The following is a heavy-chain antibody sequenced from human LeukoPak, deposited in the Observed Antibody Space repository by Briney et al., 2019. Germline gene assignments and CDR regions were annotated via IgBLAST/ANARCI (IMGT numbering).Heavy chain of an antibody. J-gene: IGHJ4*02. Sequence: GGSLRLPCAASGFPFDDYGMLWVRQAPGKGLEWVSLITWDGGSTYYADSVKGRFTISRDNSKNSLYLQMNSLRTEDTALYYCAKGKNTGSYLSHVDYWGQGTLVTVSS. D-gene: IGHD3-10*01. CDR3: AKGKNTGSYLSHVDY. CDR2: ITWDGGST. CDR1: GFPFDDYG. V-gene: IGHV3-43*01.